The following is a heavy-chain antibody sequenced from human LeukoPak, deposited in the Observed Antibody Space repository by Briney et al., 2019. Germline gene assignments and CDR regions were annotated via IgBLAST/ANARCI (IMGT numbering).Heavy chain of an antibody. J-gene: IGHJ3*02. Sequence: ASVKVSCKVSGYTLTELSMHWVRQAPGKGLEWMGGFDPEDGETIHAQKFQGRVTMTEDTSTDTAYMELSSLRSEDTAVYYCATDQGITMIGAFDIWGQGTMVTVSS. CDR2: FDPEDGET. CDR1: GYTLTELS. D-gene: IGHD3-22*01. CDR3: ATDQGITMIGAFDI. V-gene: IGHV1-24*01.